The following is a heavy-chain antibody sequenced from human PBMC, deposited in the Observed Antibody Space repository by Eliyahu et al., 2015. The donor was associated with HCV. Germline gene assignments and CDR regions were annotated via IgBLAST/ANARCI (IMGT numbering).Heavy chain of an antibody. J-gene: IGHJ5*02. Sequence: QLQLQESGPGLVKPSETLSLTCTVSGGSISSSSYYWGWIRQPPGKGLEWIGSIYYSGSTYYNPSLKSRVTISVDTSKNQFSLKLSSVTAADTAVYYCARGSEFWSVPFDPWGQGTLVTVSS. V-gene: IGHV4-39*01. CDR1: GGSISSSSYY. CDR2: IYYSGST. D-gene: IGHD3-3*01. CDR3: ARGSEFWSVPFDP.